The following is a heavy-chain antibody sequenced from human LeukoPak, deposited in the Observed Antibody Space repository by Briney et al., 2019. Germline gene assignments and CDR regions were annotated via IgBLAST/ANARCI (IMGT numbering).Heavy chain of an antibody. J-gene: IGHJ6*02. Sequence: GGSLRLSCTTSGFTFSNYAMSWVRQAPGKGLEWVSGINGRGDSTVYADAVKGRFTISRDNFKSTLYLQMNSLRAEDTAVYYCAREYCSGGSCYSYYYGMDVWGQGTTVTVSS. CDR2: INGRGDST. CDR3: AREYCSGGSCYSYYYGMDV. D-gene: IGHD2-15*01. V-gene: IGHV3-23*01. CDR1: GFTFSNYA.